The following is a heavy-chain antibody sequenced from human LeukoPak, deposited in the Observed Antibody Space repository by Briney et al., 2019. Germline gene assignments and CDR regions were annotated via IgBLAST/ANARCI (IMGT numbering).Heavy chain of an antibody. V-gene: IGHV4-34*01. D-gene: IGHD6-19*01. CDR1: GGSFSGYY. CDR2: INHSDERT. CDR3: ATGRVAVSGPDS. J-gene: IGHJ4*02. Sequence: SETLSLTCAVYGGSFSGYYWTWIRQPPGKGLEWIGEINHSDERTTYNPSFKSRVTLSVDTSTNQFSLKPNSVTAADTAVYYCATGRVAVSGPDSWGQGTLVTVSS.